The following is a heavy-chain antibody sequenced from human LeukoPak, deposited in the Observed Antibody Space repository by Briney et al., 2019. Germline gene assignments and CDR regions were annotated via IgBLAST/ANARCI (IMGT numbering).Heavy chain of an antibody. D-gene: IGHD3-22*01. J-gene: IGHJ4*02. CDR3: ARDLPDLTYYYDSSGLDY. V-gene: IGHV3-30-3*01. Sequence: GGSLRLSCAASGFTFSSYAMHWVRQAPGKGLEWVAVISYDGSNKYYADSVKGRFTISRDNSKNTLYLQMNSPRAEDTAVYYCARDLPDLTYYYDSSGLDYWGQGTLVTVSS. CDR2: ISYDGSNK. CDR1: GFTFSSYA.